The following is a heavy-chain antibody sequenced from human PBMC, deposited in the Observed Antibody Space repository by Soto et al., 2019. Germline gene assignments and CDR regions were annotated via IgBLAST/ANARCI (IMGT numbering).Heavy chain of an antibody. Sequence: QVQLVQSGAEVKKPGSSVKVSCKASGGTFSSYAISWVRQAPGQGLEWMGGIIPIFGTANYAQKLQGRVTITADKSTSTAYMELSSLRSEATAVYYCARDSMRELLGGFDYWGQGTLVTVSS. V-gene: IGHV1-69*06. J-gene: IGHJ4*02. CDR1: GGTFSSYA. CDR3: ARDSMRELLGGFDY. CDR2: IIPIFGTA. D-gene: IGHD1-26*01.